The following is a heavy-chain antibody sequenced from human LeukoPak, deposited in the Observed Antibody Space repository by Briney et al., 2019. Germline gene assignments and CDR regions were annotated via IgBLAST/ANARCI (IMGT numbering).Heavy chain of an antibody. CDR2: ISAYNGNT. V-gene: IGHV1-18*01. J-gene: IGHJ1*01. Sequence: ASVKVSCKASGYTFTSYGISWVRQAPGQGLEWMGWISAYNGNTNYAQKLQGRVTMTTDTSTSTAYMELRSLRSDDTAVYYCARDRGVDPGEWLVPYPPLGETTEYFQHWGQGTLVTVSS. D-gene: IGHD6-19*01. CDR1: GYTFTSYG. CDR3: ARDRGVDPGEWLVPYPPLGETTEYFQH.